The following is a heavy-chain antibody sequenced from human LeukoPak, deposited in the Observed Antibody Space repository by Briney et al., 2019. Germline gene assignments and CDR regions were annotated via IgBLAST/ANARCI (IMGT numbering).Heavy chain of an antibody. CDR3: AREGYYYGSGSDY. V-gene: IGHV4-39*07. Sequence: SETLSLTCTVSGGSISSSSYYWGWIRQPPGKGLEWIGSIYYSGSTYYNPSLKSRVTISVDTSKNQFSLKLSSVTAADTAVYYCAREGYYYGSGSDYWGQGTLVTVSS. D-gene: IGHD3-10*01. CDR1: GGSISSSSYY. J-gene: IGHJ4*02. CDR2: IYYSGST.